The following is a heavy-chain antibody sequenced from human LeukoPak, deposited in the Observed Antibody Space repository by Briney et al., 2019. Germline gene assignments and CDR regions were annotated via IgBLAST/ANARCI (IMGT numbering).Heavy chain of an antibody. J-gene: IGHJ4*02. V-gene: IGHV4-61*03. CDR2: VSDTGTT. CDR3: ARGYYEPFQS. D-gene: IGHD3-16*01. CDR1: GVSIRTSTYC. Sequence: SETLSLTCNVSGVSIRTSTYCWNWIRQSPGTGLEWIGCVSDTGTTKYNPSLKSRVTISVDTSKNHFSLILMSVTAADTAVYYCARGYYEPFQSWGQGTLVTVSS.